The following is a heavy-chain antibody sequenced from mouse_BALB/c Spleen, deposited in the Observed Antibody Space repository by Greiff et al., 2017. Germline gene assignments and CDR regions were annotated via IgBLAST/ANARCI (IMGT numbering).Heavy chain of an antibody. V-gene: IGHV1-9*01. CDR1: GYTFSSYW. CDR3: ARFVYGNYVSYYAMDY. J-gene: IGHJ4*01. CDR2: ILPGSGST. Sequence: VQLVESGAELMKPGASVKISCKATGYTFSSYWIEWVKQRPGHGLEWIGEILPGSGSTNYNEKFKGKATFTADTSSNTAYMQLSSLTSEDSAVYYCARFVYGNYVSYYAMDYWGQGTSVTVSS. D-gene: IGHD2-1*01.